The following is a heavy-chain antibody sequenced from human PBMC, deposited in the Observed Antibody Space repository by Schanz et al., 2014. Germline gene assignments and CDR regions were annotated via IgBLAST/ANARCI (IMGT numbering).Heavy chain of an antibody. CDR2: IIPIFGRA. CDR1: GDTFRSYT. J-gene: IGHJ2*01. D-gene: IGHD2-15*01. CDR3: AAYDCSGGSCYSGGNWYFDL. Sequence: QVQLVQSGAEVKKPGSSVKVSCKASGDTFRSYTINWVRHAPGQGLEWMGRIIPIFGRADYAQKIQGRVTITADEATDTAYMELSSLRSEDTAVYYCAAYDCSGGSCYSGGNWYFDLWGRGTLVTVSS. V-gene: IGHV1-69*02.